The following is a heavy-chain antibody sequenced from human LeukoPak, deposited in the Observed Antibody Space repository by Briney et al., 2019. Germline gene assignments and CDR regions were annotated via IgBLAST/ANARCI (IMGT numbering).Heavy chain of an antibody. CDR2: ISGSGGST. V-gene: IGHV3-23*01. CDR3: AKERPEQQWLVKFYFDY. Sequence: GGTLRLSCAASGFTFSSYGMSWVRQAPGKGLEWVSAISGSGGSTYYADSVKGRFTISRDNSKNTLYLQMNSLRAEDTAVYYCAKERPEQQWLVKFYFDYWGQGTLVTVSS. D-gene: IGHD6-19*01. CDR1: GFTFSSYG. J-gene: IGHJ4*02.